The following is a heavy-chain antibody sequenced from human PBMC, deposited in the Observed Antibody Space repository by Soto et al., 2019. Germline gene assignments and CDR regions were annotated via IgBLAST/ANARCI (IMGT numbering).Heavy chain of an antibody. CDR1: GFTFSSYA. D-gene: IGHD2-15*01. J-gene: IGHJ3*02. Sequence: GGSLRLSCAASGFTFSSYAMHWVRQAPGKGLEWVAVISYDGSNKYYADSVKGRFTISRDNSKNTLYLQMNSLRAEDTAVYYCARAGGCGGSCYGRPLAFDIWGQGTMVTVSS. V-gene: IGHV3-30-3*01. CDR2: ISYDGSNK. CDR3: ARAGGCGGSCYGRPLAFDI.